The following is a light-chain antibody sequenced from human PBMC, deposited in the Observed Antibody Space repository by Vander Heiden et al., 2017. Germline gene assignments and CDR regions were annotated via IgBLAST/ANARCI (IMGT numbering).Light chain of an antibody. CDR2: KDS. J-gene: IGLJ1*01. Sequence: SYELTQPPSVSVSPGQTASITCSGDKLGDKYACWYQQKPGQSPVLVIYKDSKRPSGIPERFSGYNSGNTATLTISGTQARDEADYYCQAWDSSTGVFGTGTKVTVL. CDR3: QAWDSSTGV. V-gene: IGLV3-1*01. CDR1: KLGDKY.